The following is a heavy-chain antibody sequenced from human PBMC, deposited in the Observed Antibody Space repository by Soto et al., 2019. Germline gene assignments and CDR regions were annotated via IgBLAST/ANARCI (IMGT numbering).Heavy chain of an antibody. CDR1: GFPFGNYA. CDR3: SKDTSSAIPLHWFDP. Sequence: GGSLRLSCAASGFPFGNYAMSWVRQAPGKGPEWLWAIDGSGGYMYYTESVKGRFSIPRDNSNNTLYLQMNSLRAEDTALYFCSKDTSSAIPLHWFDPWGQGTLVTVSS. CDR2: IDGSGGYM. V-gene: IGHV3-23*01. J-gene: IGHJ5*02. D-gene: IGHD2-21*01.